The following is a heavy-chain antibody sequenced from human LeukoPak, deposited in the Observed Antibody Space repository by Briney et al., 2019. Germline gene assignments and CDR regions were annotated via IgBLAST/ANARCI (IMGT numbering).Heavy chain of an antibody. Sequence: GGSLRFSCVVSGFIFSDFYMDWVRQAPRKGLEWVGRIRSKASRYTTEYAASVRGRFTIYGDASKNSLYLQMESLRIDDTAVYYCARTTRGSADYWGQGTLVTVSS. CDR3: ARTTRGSADY. D-gene: IGHD5-12*01. J-gene: IGHJ4*02. V-gene: IGHV3-72*01. CDR1: GFIFSDFY. CDR2: IRSKASRYTT.